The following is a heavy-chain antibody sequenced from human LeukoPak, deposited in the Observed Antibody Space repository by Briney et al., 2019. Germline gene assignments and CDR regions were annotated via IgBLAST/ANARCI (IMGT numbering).Heavy chain of an antibody. D-gene: IGHD4-17*01. V-gene: IGHV4-4*07. J-gene: IGHJ6*03. Sequence: SQTLSLTCTVSGGYIGSYYWSWIRQPAGKGLEWSGRIYTSENTDYNPSLKSPVTMSVDLSTSQFSLRLTSVTAADTAVYYCAREGDYGDYSKSFYYMDVWGKGTTVTVSS. CDR2: IYTSENT. CDR3: AREGDYGDYSKSFYYMDV. CDR1: GGYIGSYY.